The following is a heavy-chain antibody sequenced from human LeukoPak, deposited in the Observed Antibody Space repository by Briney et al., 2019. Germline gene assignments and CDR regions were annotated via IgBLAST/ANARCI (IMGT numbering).Heavy chain of an antibody. Sequence: GGSLRLSCAASGFTFRGYGMNWVRQAPGKGLEWVSYISSVSSTINYADSVKGRFTISRDNAENSLYLQMSSLRAEDTAVYYCARGGASRPDYWGQGTLVTVSS. D-gene: IGHD6-6*01. J-gene: IGHJ4*02. V-gene: IGHV3-48*01. CDR3: ARGGASRPDY. CDR1: GFTFRGYG. CDR2: ISSVSSTI.